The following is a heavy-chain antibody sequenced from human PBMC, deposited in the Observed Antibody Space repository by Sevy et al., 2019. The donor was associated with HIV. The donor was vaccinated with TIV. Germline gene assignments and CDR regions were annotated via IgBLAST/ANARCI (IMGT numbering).Heavy chain of an antibody. J-gene: IGHJ4*02. D-gene: IGHD2-21*02. CDR1: GFTFSSYA. V-gene: IGHV3-30-3*01. CDR3: ARGIHYCGGDCYRDY. CDR2: ISYDGSNK. Sequence: GGSLRLSCAASGFTFSSYAMHWVRQAPGKGLEWVAVISYDGSNKYYADSVKGRFTISRDNSKNTMYLQMNSLRAEDTAAYYCARGIHYCGGDCYRDYWGQGTLVTVSS.